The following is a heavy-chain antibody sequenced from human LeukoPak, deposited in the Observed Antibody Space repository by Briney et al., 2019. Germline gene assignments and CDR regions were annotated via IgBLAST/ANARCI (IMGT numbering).Heavy chain of an antibody. Sequence: GGSLRLSCAASGFTFSSYAMSWVRQAPGKGLEWVSAISGSGGSTYYADSGKGRFTISRDNSKNTLYLQMNSLRAEDTAVYYCAKGQELLWFGLYAFDIWGQGTMVTVSS. CDR3: AKGQELLWFGLYAFDI. CDR2: ISGSGGST. CDR1: GFTFSSYA. V-gene: IGHV3-23*01. D-gene: IGHD3-10*01. J-gene: IGHJ3*02.